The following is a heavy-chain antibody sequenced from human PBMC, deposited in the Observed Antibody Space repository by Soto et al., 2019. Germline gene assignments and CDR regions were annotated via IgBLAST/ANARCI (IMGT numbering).Heavy chain of an antibody. V-gene: IGHV4-59*01. CDR2: IYYSGST. CDR1: GDSIRSYY. D-gene: IGHD6-19*01. J-gene: IGHJ5*02. Sequence: RSLTCTFSGDSIRSYYWSWIRQPPGKGLEWIGYIYYSGSTNYNPSLKSRGTISVDTSKTQFSLKLRPVTAADMDVDYCAGSLSSQWLAEFDPCGQGTLVTVSS. CDR3: AGSLSSQWLAEFDP.